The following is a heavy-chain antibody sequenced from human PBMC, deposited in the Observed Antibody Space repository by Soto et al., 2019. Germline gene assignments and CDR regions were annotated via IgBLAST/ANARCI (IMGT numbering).Heavy chain of an antibody. V-gene: IGHV4-4*02. J-gene: IGHJ4*02. CDR1: GGSISSSNW. Sequence: LSLTFAVSGGSISSSNWWSWVRQPPGKGLEWIGEIYHSGSTNYNPSLKGRVTISVDKSKNQFSLKLSSVTAADTAVYYCARAPSTMIQYYFDYWGQGTLVTVSS. CDR3: ARAPSTMIQYYFDY. D-gene: IGHD3-22*01. CDR2: IYHSGST.